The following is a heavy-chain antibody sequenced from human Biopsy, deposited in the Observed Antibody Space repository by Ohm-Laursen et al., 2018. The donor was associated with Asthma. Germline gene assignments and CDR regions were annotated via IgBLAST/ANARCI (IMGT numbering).Heavy chain of an antibody. CDR1: GYTFNSAG. CDR2: ISVYNGNT. V-gene: IGHV1-18*01. CDR3: ARAVDYSHYYGIGV. Sequence: GASVKVSCKASGYTFNSAGITWVRQAPGQGFEWMGWISVYNGNTKVAQKLQDRVTMTTDTSTSTAYMELRSLRSDDTAVYFCARAVDYSHYYGIGVWGQGTTVTVS. D-gene: IGHD3-10*01. J-gene: IGHJ6*02.